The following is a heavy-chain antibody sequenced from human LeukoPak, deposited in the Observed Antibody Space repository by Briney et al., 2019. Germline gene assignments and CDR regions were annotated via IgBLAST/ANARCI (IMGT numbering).Heavy chain of an antibody. D-gene: IGHD1-7*01. CDR1: GASVSSGNYY. CDR3: ASLSRVAGTFSEFLF. J-gene: IGHJ4*02. CDR2: IYYSSGST. V-gene: IGHV4-61*03. Sequence: PSETLSLTCTVSGASVSSGNYYWTWIRQPPGKGLEWIGYIYYSSGSTNYNPSLKSRVTISVDTSKNHFSLKLSSVTAADTAVYYCASLSRVAGTFSEFLFWGQGTLVTVSS.